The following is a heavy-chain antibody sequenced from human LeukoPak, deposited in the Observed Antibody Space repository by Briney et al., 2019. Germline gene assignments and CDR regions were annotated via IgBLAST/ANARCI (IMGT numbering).Heavy chain of an antibody. CDR2: ISSSGGST. CDR1: GFTFSSYA. CDR3: AKDSTGYSSSWYDS. Sequence: GGSLRLSCAASGFTFSSYAMSWVRQAPGKGLEWVSAISSSGGSTYYADSVKGRFTISRDNSKNTVYLEMNSLRAEDMAVYYCAKDSTGYSSSWYDSWGQGTLVTVSS. J-gene: IGHJ5*01. V-gene: IGHV3-23*01. D-gene: IGHD6-13*01.